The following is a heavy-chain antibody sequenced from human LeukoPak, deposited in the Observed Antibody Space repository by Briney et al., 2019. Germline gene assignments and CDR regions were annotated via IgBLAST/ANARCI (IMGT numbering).Heavy chain of an antibody. D-gene: IGHD6-19*01. Sequence: PSQTLSLTCAVSGGSISSGGYSWSWIRQPPGKGLEWIGYIYHSGSTYYNPSLKSRVTISVDRSKNQFSLKLSSVTAADTAVYYCARDWYSSGWYCDYWGQGTLVTVSS. CDR2: IYHSGST. CDR1: GGSISSGGYS. V-gene: IGHV4-30-2*01. CDR3: ARDWYSSGWYCDY. J-gene: IGHJ4*02.